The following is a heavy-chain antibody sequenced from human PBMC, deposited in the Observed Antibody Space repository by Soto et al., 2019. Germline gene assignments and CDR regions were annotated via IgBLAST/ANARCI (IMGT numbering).Heavy chain of an antibody. V-gene: IGHV1-18*01. CDR1: GYTFTSYG. J-gene: IGHJ6*03. Sequence: QVQLVQSGAEVKKPWASVKVSCKASGYTFTSYGISWVRQAPGQGLEWMGWISAYNGNTNYAQKLQGRVTMTTDTSTSTAYMELRSLRSDDTAVYYCAREGQQLVRRYYYYYYMDVWGKGTTVTVSS. CDR2: ISAYNGNT. D-gene: IGHD6-13*01. CDR3: AREGQQLVRRYYYYYYMDV.